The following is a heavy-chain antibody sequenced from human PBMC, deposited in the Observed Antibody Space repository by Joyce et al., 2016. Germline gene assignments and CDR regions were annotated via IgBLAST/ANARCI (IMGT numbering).Heavy chain of an antibody. Sequence: QVRLGESGGGLVKAGGSLRLNCEASGFTFSDFYMSWSSQAPGKGMKWVSYILNSGRNTSYADSVRGRFSISRDKAKNSVYLQMNSLRAEDTAFYYCARDRIEETHWYFDLWGRGTPVTVSS. CDR3: ARDRIEETHWYFDL. CDR2: ILNSGRNT. V-gene: IGHV3-11*01. J-gene: IGHJ2*01. D-gene: IGHD3-3*02. CDR1: GFTFSDFY.